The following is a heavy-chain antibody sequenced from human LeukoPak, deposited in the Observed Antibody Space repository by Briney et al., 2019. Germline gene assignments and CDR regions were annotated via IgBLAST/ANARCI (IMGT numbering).Heavy chain of an antibody. J-gene: IGHJ4*02. D-gene: IGHD6-19*01. CDR2: ISSSSSTI. CDR1: GFTFSTYS. CDR3: ARGGGSSVAGFDY. Sequence: GGSLRLSCAASGFTFSTYSMNWVRQAPGKGLEWVSYISSSSSTIYYADSVKGRFTISRDNAKNSLYLQMSSLRAEDTAVYYCARGGGSSVAGFDYWGQGTLVTVSS. V-gene: IGHV3-48*04.